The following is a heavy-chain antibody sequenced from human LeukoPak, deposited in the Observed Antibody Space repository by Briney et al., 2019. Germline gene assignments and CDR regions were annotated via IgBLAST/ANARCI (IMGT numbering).Heavy chain of an antibody. D-gene: IGHD3-22*01. CDR2: ISGSGTST. CDR3: AKDPDYYDWDAFDI. V-gene: IGHV3-23*01. J-gene: IGHJ3*02. CDR1: GFTFISYA. Sequence: GGSLRLSCAASGFTFISYAMSWVRQAPEKGLEWVSGISGSGTSTYYVDSVKGRFTIARDNSKNTLYLQMNSLRAEDTAVYYCAKDPDYYDWDAFDIWGQGTMVTVSS.